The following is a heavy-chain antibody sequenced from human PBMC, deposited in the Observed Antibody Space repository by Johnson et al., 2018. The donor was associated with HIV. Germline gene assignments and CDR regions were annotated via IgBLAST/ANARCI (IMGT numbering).Heavy chain of an antibody. V-gene: IGHV3-33*08. CDR3: ARSGAGAAFDI. CDR1: GFTFSTYA. J-gene: IGHJ3*02. CDR2: LRYDGDIT. D-gene: IGHD6-19*01. Sequence: QMLLVESGGGVVQPGRSLRLSCAASGFTFSTYAMHWVRQAPGKGLEWVAFLRYDGDITYYIDSVKGRFTISRDNSKNTLYLQMNSLRAEDTALYYCARSGAGAAFDIWGQGTMVTVSS.